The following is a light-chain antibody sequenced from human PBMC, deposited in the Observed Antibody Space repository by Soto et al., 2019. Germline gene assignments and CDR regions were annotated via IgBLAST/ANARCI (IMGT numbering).Light chain of an antibody. CDR2: DAS. CDR1: QSISSW. J-gene: IGKJ1*01. Sequence: DIPMTQSPSTLSASVGDRVTITCRASQSISSWLAWYQQKPGKAPKLLMYDASSLESGVPSRFCGSGTGSEFTLTISSLQPDDFATYYCQPYNSYWAFGQGTKVEVK. V-gene: IGKV1-5*01. CDR3: QPYNSYWA.